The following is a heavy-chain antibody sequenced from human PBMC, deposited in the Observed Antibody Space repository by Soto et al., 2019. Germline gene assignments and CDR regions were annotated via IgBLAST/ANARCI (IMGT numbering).Heavy chain of an antibody. CDR3: ARVSAAARPYYFDY. Sequence: ASVKVSCKASGYTFTGYYMHWVRQAPGQGLEWMGWINPNSGGTNYAQKFQGWVTMTRDTSISTAYMELSRLRSDDTAVYYCARVSAAARPYYFDYWGQGTLVTVSS. CDR1: GYTFTGYY. CDR2: INPNSGGT. J-gene: IGHJ4*02. V-gene: IGHV1-2*04. D-gene: IGHD6-6*01.